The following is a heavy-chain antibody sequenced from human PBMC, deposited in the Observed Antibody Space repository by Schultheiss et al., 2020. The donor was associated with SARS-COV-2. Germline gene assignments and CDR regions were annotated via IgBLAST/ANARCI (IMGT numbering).Heavy chain of an antibody. CDR2: ISGSGDYT. J-gene: IGHJ4*02. V-gene: IGHV3-23*01. Sequence: GGSLRLYCAASGFTFSSHAMSWVRQAPGKGLEWVSTISGSGDYTFYADSVKGRFTISRDSSKTTLFLQMNSLRAEDTAVYYCARSGKPYSSGWYYFDYWGQGTLVTVSS. CDR3: ARSGKPYSSGWYYFDY. CDR1: GFTFSSHA. D-gene: IGHD6-19*01.